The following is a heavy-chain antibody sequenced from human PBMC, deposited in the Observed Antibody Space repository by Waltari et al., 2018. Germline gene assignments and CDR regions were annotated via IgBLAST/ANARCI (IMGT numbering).Heavy chain of an antibody. CDR1: GFSFSSYG. CDR3: ARTHNWNYKGVDP. Sequence: EVQLVESGGGLVQPGGSLRLSCAASGFSFSSYGMSWVRQAPGKGLEWVSSISSSSSYIYYADSVKGRFTISRDNAKNSLYLQMNSLRAEDTAVYYCARTHNWNYKGVDPWGQGTLVTVSS. J-gene: IGHJ5*02. D-gene: IGHD1-7*01. CDR2: ISSSSSYI. V-gene: IGHV3-21*01.